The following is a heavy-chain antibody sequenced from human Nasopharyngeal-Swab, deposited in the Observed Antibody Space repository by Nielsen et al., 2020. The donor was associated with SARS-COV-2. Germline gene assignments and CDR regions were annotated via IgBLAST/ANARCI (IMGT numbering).Heavy chain of an antibody. Sequence: ASVKVSCKASGYTFTSYGISWVRQAPGQGLEWMGWISAYNGNTNYAQELQGRVTMTRDTSISTAYMELSRLRSDDTAVYYCARDLQTTSGMDVWGQGTTVTVSS. J-gene: IGHJ6*02. CDR3: ARDLQTTSGMDV. V-gene: IGHV1-18*01. D-gene: IGHD1-14*01. CDR2: ISAYNGNT. CDR1: GYTFTSYG.